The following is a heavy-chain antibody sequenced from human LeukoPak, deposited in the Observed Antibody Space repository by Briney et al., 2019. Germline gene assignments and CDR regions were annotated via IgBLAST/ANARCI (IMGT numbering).Heavy chain of an antibody. CDR1: GFTFSSYS. Sequence: PGGSLRLSCAASGFTFSSYSMNWVRQAPGKGLEWVSSISSSSSYIYYADSVKGRFTISRDNAKNSLYLQTNSLRAENTAVYYCARGSLYYYDSSGSLDIWGQGTMVTVSS. CDR3: ARGSLYYYDSSGSLDI. CDR2: ISSSSSYI. J-gene: IGHJ3*02. D-gene: IGHD3-22*01. V-gene: IGHV3-21*01.